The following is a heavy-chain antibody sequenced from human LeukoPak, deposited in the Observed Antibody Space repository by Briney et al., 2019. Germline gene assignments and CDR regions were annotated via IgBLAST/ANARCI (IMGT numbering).Heavy chain of an antibody. CDR2: IIPIFGTA. J-gene: IGHJ4*02. Sequence: SVKVSCXASGGTFSSYAISWVRQAPGQGLEWMAGIIPIFGTANYAQKFQGRVTITADESTSTAYMELSSLRSEDTAVYYCARVYCSGGSCYDYWGQGTLVTVSS. V-gene: IGHV1-69*13. CDR3: ARVYCSGGSCYDY. D-gene: IGHD2-15*01. CDR1: GGTFSSYA.